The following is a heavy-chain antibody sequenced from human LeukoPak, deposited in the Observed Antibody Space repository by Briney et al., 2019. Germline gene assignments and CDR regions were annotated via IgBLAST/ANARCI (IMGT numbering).Heavy chain of an antibody. D-gene: IGHD3-22*01. CDR3: ARARVRSYSYDSSGFYTSGWILDI. J-gene: IGHJ2*01. Sequence: PSETLSLTCSVSGDSMISYYWSWIRQSPGKGLEWIGYLYSSGITKYNPSLQSRVTISVDTSKNQFSLRLSSVTAADTAVYFCARARVRSYSYDSSGFYTSGWILDIWGRGTLVTVSS. V-gene: IGHV4-59*01. CDR2: LYSSGIT. CDR1: GDSMISYY.